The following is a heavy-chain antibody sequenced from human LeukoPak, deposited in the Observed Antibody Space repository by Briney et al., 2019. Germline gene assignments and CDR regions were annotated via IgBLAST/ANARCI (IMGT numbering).Heavy chain of an antibody. Sequence: SETLSLTCTVSGGSISSYYWSWIRQPAGKGLEWIGRIYTSGSTNYNPSLKSRVTMSVDTSKNQFSLKLTSVTPADTAVYYCARDGEYCGGDCYSGLSNWGQGTLVTVSS. CDR3: ARDGEYCGGDCYSGLSN. J-gene: IGHJ4*02. D-gene: IGHD2-21*02. CDR1: GGSISSYY. V-gene: IGHV4-4*07. CDR2: IYTSGST.